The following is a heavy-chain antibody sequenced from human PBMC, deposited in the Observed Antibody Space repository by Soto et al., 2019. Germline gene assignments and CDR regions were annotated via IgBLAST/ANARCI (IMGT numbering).Heavy chain of an antibody. CDR2: ISGSDDST. CDR1: GFTFSSYA. Sequence: EVQLLESGGGLVQPGESLRLSCAASGFTFSSYAMSWVRQAPGKGLEWVSVISGSDDSTNYADSVKVRFTISRDNSKNTMNLQINSLRAEDTAVYYCAKRSSSSTFDYWGKGTLVTVSS. CDR3: AKRSSSSTFDY. V-gene: IGHV3-23*01. J-gene: IGHJ4*02. D-gene: IGHD6-6*01.